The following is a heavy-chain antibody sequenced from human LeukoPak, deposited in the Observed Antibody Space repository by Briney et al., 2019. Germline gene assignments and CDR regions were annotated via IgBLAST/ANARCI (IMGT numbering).Heavy chain of an antibody. CDR3: AKDNILYYYYYMDV. J-gene: IGHJ6*03. Sequence: GGSLRLSCAASGFIFSSYTMNWVRQAPGKGLEWVSSISRSSSYTYYADSVKGRFTISRDNSKNTLYLQMNSLRAEDTAVYYCAKDNILYYYYYMDVWGKGTTVTISS. D-gene: IGHD3-9*01. CDR2: ISRSSSYT. V-gene: IGHV3-21*04. CDR1: GFIFSSYT.